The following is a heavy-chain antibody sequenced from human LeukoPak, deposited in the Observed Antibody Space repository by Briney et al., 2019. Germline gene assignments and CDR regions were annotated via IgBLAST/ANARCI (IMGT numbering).Heavy chain of an antibody. CDR3: AASRIAARQYTWFDP. V-gene: IGHV1-69*13. CDR1: GGTFSSYT. D-gene: IGHD6-6*01. J-gene: IGHJ5*02. CDR2: IIPIFGTA. Sequence: GASVKVSGKTSGGTFSSYTISWVRQAPGQGLEWMGGIIPIFGTANYAQKFQGRVTITADESTSTAYMELSSLRSEDTAVYYCAASRIAARQYTWFDPWDQGTLVTVSS.